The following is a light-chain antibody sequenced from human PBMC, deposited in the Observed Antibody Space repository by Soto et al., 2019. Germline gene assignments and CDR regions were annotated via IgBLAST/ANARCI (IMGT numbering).Light chain of an antibody. CDR1: QSVSSNC. CDR3: HHYGSSVWT. Sequence: EIVLTQSPGTLSLSPGERVTLSCRASQSVSSNCLDWYQQKTGQAPRLLIYGASSRATGISDRFSGSGSGTDFSLTISRLEAEDSAVYYCHHYGSSVWTFGQGTKIEIK. J-gene: IGKJ1*01. CDR2: GAS. V-gene: IGKV3-20*01.